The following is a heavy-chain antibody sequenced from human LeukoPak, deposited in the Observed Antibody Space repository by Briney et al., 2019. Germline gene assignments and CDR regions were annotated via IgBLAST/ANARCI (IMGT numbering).Heavy chain of an antibody. CDR1: GFTVSSNY. Sequence: PGGSLRLSCAASGFTVSSNYMSWVRQAPGKGLEWVSVIYSGGSTYYADSVKGRFTISGDNSKNTLYLQMNSLRAEDTAVYYCASCSGYYSYYYYYYMDVWGKGTTVTVSS. D-gene: IGHD3-22*01. J-gene: IGHJ6*03. CDR3: ASCSGYYSYYYYYYMDV. CDR2: IYSGGST. V-gene: IGHV3-53*01.